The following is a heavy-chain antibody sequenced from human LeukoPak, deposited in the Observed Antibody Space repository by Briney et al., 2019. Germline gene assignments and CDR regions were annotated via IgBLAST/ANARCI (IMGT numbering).Heavy chain of an antibody. J-gene: IGHJ4*02. CDR2: IRYDGSDK. Sequence: GGSLRLSCAASGFTFSSYGMHWVRQAPGKGLEWVAFIRYDGSDKYYADSVKGRFTISRDNSKNTLYLQMGSLRAEDMAVYYCARGGLGYYYDSSGPDYFDYWGQGTLVTVSS. CDR3: ARGGLGYYYDSSGPDYFDY. V-gene: IGHV3-30*02. D-gene: IGHD3-22*01. CDR1: GFTFSSYG.